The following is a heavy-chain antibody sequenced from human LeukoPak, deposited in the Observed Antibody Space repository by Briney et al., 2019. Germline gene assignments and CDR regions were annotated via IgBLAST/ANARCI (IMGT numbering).Heavy chain of an antibody. V-gene: IGHV4-30-4*01. CDR2: IYYSGST. CDR1: NGSISSADYY. J-gene: IGHJ4*02. Sequence: SETLSLTCTVSNGSISSADYYWTWIRQPPGKGLEWIGFIYYSGSTYYNSSLKSRVTISLDTSKNQFSLNLNSVTAADTAVYFCARDPRRLYVFDNWGQGILVTVSS. CDR3: ARDPRRLYVFDN. D-gene: IGHD5/OR15-5a*01.